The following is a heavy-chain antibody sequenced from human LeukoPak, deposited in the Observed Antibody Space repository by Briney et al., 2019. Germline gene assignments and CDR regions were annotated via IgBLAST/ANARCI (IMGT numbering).Heavy chain of an antibody. Sequence: GASVKVTCKASGYPFYIDGLSWVRQAPGQGLEWMGQISGNGGATKNAQRFQGGVIMTTETVTSTAYLELTSLTADTAVVYYCARDVPDFWSGFDSWGQGTLVTVSP. V-gene: IGHV1-18*01. CDR1: GYPFYIDG. J-gene: IGHJ4*02. CDR3: ARDVPDFWSGFDS. D-gene: IGHD3-3*01. CDR2: ISGNGGAT.